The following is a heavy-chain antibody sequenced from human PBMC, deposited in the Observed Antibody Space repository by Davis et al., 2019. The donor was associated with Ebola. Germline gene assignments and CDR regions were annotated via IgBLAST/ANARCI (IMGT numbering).Heavy chain of an antibody. V-gene: IGHV1-18*04. D-gene: IGHD1-26*01. CDR3: ARDAEVGKNAFDI. Sequence: ASVKVSCKASGYMFTNYGISWVRQAPGQGLEWMGRISAYNGNTEYTEKFQGRVTMTTDTSTSTAYMELRSLRSDDTAVYYCARDAEVGKNAFDIWGQGTMVTVSS. J-gene: IGHJ3*02. CDR1: GYMFTNYG. CDR2: ISAYNGNT.